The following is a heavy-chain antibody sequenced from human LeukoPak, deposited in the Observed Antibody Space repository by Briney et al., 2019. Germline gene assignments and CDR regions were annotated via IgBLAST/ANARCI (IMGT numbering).Heavy chain of an antibody. CDR2: ISSSGSTV. J-gene: IGHJ4*02. Sequence: GGSLRLSCAASGFTFSDYYMSWIRQAPGKGLEWVSYISSSGSTVHYADSVKGRFTISRGNAKNSLYLQMNSLRAEDTAVYYCARDWEWLRLLTTPYYFDSWGQGTLVTVSS. D-gene: IGHD5-12*01. CDR3: ARDWEWLRLLTTPYYFDS. CDR1: GFTFSDYY. V-gene: IGHV3-11*01.